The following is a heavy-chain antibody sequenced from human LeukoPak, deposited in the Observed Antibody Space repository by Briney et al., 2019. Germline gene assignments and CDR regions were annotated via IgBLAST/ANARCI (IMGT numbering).Heavy chain of an antibody. CDR3: ARDMVAVPYYYYHMDA. Sequence: ASVKDSCKASGYTFTGYYMHWLRQAPGQGLAWMGRINPNSGGTNCVQRFQDRATLHSDRSIRTAYVEPNRLRSDDTAVYYCARDMVAVPYYYYHMDAWGKGTTVTVSS. CDR1: GYTFTGYY. V-gene: IGHV1-2*06. CDR2: INPNSGGT. D-gene: IGHD2-15*01. J-gene: IGHJ6*03.